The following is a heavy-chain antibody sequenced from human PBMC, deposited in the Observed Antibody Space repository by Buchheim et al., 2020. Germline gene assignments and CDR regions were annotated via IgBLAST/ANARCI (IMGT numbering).Heavy chain of an antibody. CDR2: INHSGST. CDR3: ARQATYYDFWSGYYRRAFDI. V-gene: IGHV4-34*01. J-gene: IGHJ3*02. CDR1: GGSFSGYY. D-gene: IGHD3-3*01. Sequence: QVQLQQWGAGLLKPSETLSLTCAVYGGSFSGYYWSWIRQPPGKGLEWIGEINHSGSTNHNPSLKSRVTISVDTSKNQFSLKLSSVTAADTAVYYCARQATYYDFWSGYYRRAFDIWGQGT.